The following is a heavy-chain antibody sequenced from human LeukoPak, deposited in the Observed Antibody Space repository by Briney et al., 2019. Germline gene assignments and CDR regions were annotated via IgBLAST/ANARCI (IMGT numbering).Heavy chain of an antibody. D-gene: IGHD6-6*01. CDR1: GGSISSYC. Sequence: SETLSLTCTVSGGSISSYCWSWIRQPAGKGLEWIGRIYTSGSTNYNPSLKSRVTMSVDTSKNQFSLKLSFVTAADTAVYYCAREMYSSSPLDYWGQGTLVTVSS. CDR2: IYTSGST. CDR3: AREMYSSSPLDY. J-gene: IGHJ4*02. V-gene: IGHV4-4*07.